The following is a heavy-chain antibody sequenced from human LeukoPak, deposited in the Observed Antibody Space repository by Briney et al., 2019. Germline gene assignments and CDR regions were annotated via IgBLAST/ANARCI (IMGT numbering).Heavy chain of an antibody. D-gene: IGHD3-16*01. CDR1: GVSISSSNSY. J-gene: IGHJ4*02. CDR2: IYYSGNT. V-gene: IGHV4-39*02. CDR3: ARDNDSRDPPHFDY. Sequence: PSETLSLTCTVSGVSISSSNSYWGWIRQPPGKGLEWIGSIYYSGNTYYNASLKSQVSISIDTSKNQFSLRLTSVTAADTAVYYCARDNDSRDPPHFDYWGQGTLVTVSS.